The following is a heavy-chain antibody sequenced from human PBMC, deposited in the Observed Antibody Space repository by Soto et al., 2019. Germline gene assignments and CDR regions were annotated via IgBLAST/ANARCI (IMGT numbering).Heavy chain of an antibody. CDR1: GYTFTSYG. D-gene: IGHD3-22*01. V-gene: IGHV1-18*01. Sequence: GASVKVSCKASGYTFTSYGISWVRQAPGQGLEWMGWISAYNGNTNYAQKLQGRVTMTTDTSTSTAYMELRSLRSEDTAVYYCATARQHYYDSSGYYFDWFDPWGQGTQVTVS. J-gene: IGHJ5*02. CDR2: ISAYNGNT. CDR3: ATARQHYYDSSGYYFDWFDP.